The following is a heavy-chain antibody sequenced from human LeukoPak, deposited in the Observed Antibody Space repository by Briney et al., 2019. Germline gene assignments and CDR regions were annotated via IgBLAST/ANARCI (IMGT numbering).Heavy chain of an antibody. CDR3: ARDLGSGYYIDY. Sequence: SETLSLTCTVSGGSISSGEYYWSWIRQPPGKGLEWIGYIYYSGSTYYNPSLKSRVTISVDTSKNQFSLKLSSVTAADTAEYYCARDLGSGYYIDYWGQGTLVTVSS. V-gene: IGHV4-30-4*08. CDR1: GGSISSGEYY. CDR2: IYYSGST. J-gene: IGHJ4*02. D-gene: IGHD3-22*01.